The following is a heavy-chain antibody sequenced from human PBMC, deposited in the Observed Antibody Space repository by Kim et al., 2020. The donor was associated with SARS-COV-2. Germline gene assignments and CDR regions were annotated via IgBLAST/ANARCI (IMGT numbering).Heavy chain of an antibody. Sequence: GGSLRLSCAASGFTFSSYGMHWVRQAPGKGLEWVSIIAYDGNNKYYADSVKGRFTISRDNSKNTLYLQMNSLRAEDPAVYHCAKDLYCSSASCHLGYYYYYYGMDVWGQGHTVTVSS. CDR1: GFTFSSYG. V-gene: IGHV3-30*18. CDR2: IAYDGNNK. J-gene: IGHJ6*02. D-gene: IGHD2-2*01. CDR3: AKDLYCSSASCHLGYYYYYYGMDV.